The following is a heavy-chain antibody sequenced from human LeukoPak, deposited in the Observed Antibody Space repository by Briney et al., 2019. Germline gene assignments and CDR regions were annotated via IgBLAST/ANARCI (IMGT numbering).Heavy chain of an antibody. CDR1: GFTFSSHS. CDR3: ARVPREGHDNWFDP. D-gene: IGHD1-26*01. Sequence: GGSLRLSCVASGFTFSSHSTNWVRQAPGKGLEWVSYISSSSSIIHYADSVKGRFTISREDAKNSLFLQMNSLSPEDTAVYYCARVPREGHDNWFDPWGQGTLVTVSS. V-gene: IGHV3-48*01. CDR2: ISSSSSII. J-gene: IGHJ5*02.